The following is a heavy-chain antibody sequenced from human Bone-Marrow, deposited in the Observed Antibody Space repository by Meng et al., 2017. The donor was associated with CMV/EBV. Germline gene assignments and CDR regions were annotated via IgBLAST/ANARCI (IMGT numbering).Heavy chain of an antibody. D-gene: IGHD5-18*01. CDR2: IIPIFGTA. CDR1: GGTFSSYA. CDR3: ARSVEVTDYYYGKDL. V-gene: IGHV1-69*05. Sequence: SVKVSCKASGGTFSSYAISWVRQAPGQGLEWMGGIIPIFGTANYAQKFQGRVTITTDESTSTAYMELSSLRSEDTAVYYCARSVEVTDYYYGKDLWGQGTTVTVSS. J-gene: IGHJ6*02.